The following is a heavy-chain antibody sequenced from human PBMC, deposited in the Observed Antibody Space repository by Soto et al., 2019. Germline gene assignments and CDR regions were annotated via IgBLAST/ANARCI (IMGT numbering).Heavy chain of an antibody. CDR1: GGSISSGGYY. Sequence: QVQLQESGPGLVKPSQTLSLTCTVSGGSISSGGYYWSWIRQHPGKGLEWIGYIYYSGSTDYNPSLNSRVTISVDTSKNHFALKLRAVTAAETDVYCCARVASSGWYVDYWGQGTLVTVSS. D-gene: IGHD6-19*01. J-gene: IGHJ4*02. CDR3: ARVASSGWYVDY. CDR2: IYYSGST. V-gene: IGHV4-31*03.